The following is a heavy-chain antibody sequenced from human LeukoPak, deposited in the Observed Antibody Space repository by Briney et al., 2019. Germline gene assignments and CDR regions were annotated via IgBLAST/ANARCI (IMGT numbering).Heavy chain of an antibody. CDR2: IYYSGST. J-gene: IGHJ4*02. D-gene: IGHD5-12*01. V-gene: IGHV4-31*02. CDR3: ARDRSGYDLFDY. Sequence: WIGYIYYSGSTYYNPSLKSRVTISVDTSKNQFSLKLSSVTAADTAVYYCARDRSGYDLFDYWGQGTLVTVSS.